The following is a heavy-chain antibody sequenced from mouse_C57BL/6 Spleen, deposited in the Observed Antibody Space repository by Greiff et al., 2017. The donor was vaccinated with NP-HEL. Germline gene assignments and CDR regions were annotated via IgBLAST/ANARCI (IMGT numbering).Heavy chain of an antibody. CDR2: INPNNGGT. CDR1: GYTFTDYY. J-gene: IGHJ2*01. CDR3: ASGDWEPCFDY. D-gene: IGHD4-1*01. Sequence: VQLQQSGPELVKPGASVKISCKASGYTFTDYYMNWVKQSHGKSLEWIGDINPNNGGTSYNQKFKGKATLTVDKSSSTAYMALRRLTSEDSAVYYCASGDWEPCFDYGGQGTTLTVSS. V-gene: IGHV1-26*01.